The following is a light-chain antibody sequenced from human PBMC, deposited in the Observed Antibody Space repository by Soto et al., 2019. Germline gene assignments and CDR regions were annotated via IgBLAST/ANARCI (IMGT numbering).Light chain of an antibody. J-gene: IGLJ7*01. CDR2: GNI. V-gene: IGLV1-40*01. CDR1: SSNLGTGYD. CDR3: SSYTITSTLVI. Sequence: QSVLTQPPSVSGAPGQRVTIPCTGNSSNLGTGYDVNWYQQLPQTAPKLLIYGNINRPSGVPDRFSGSKSGTSASLTISGLQAEDEADYYCSSYTITSTLVIFGGGTQLTVL.